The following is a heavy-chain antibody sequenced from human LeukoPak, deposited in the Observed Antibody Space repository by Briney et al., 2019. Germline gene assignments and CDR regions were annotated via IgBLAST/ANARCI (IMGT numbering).Heavy chain of an antibody. CDR3: AKWGDYDVLTGYYVPDY. CDR1: GFTFSNYA. D-gene: IGHD3-9*01. Sequence: GGSLRLSCAASGFTFSNYAISWVRQAPGKGLEWVSAILGSGGSTYYADSVKGRFTVSRDNSKSTLYLQMNSLRAEDTALYYCAKWGDYDVLTGYYVPDYWGQGTLVTVSS. CDR2: ILGSGGST. V-gene: IGHV3-23*01. J-gene: IGHJ4*02.